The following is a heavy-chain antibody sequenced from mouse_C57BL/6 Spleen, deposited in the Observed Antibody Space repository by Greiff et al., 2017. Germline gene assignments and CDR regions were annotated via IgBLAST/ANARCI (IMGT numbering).Heavy chain of an antibody. CDR3: VRDYYGSSYVGAWFAY. V-gene: IGHV10-1*01. CDR1: GFSFNTYA. CDR2: IRSKSNNYAT. D-gene: IGHD1-1*01. Sequence: DVHLVESGGGLVQPKGSLKLSCAASGFSFNTYAMNWVRQAPGKGLEWVARIRSKSNNYATYYADSVKDRFTISRDDSESMLYLQMNNLKTEDTAMYYCVRDYYGSSYVGAWFAYWGQGTLVTVSA. J-gene: IGHJ3*01.